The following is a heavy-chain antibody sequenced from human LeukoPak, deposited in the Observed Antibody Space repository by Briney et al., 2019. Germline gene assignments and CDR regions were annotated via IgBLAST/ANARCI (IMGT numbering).Heavy chain of an antibody. CDR1: GFTFSSYG. CDR2: ISYDGGNK. CDR3: AKGSIAVAGFDY. Sequence: GRSLRLSCAASGFTFSSYGMHWVRQAPGKGLEWVAVISYDGGNKYYADSVKGRFTISRDNSKNTLYLQMNSLRAEDTAVYYCAKGSIAVAGFDYWGQGTLVTVSS. D-gene: IGHD6-19*01. V-gene: IGHV3-30*18. J-gene: IGHJ4*02.